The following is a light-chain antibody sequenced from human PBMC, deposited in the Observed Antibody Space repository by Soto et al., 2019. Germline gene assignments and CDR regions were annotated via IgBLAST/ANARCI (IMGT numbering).Light chain of an antibody. V-gene: IGLV1-40*01. J-gene: IGLJ3*02. CDR3: QSYDNSLSGPVV. CDR2: ANT. CDR1: TSNIAGNT. Sequence: QSALTQPPSLSGTPGQRVTISCSGSTSNIAGNTVHWYQHLPETAPKLLIYANTNRPSGVPDRFSGSKSGTSASLAITGLQAEDEADYYCQSYDNSLSGPVVFGGGTKLTVL.